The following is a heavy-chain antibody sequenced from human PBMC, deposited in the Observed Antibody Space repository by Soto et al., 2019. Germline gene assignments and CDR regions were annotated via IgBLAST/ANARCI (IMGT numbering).Heavy chain of an antibody. D-gene: IGHD1-1*01. V-gene: IGHV4-34*01. CDR3: ARAKLERNYYGMDV. CDR2: INHSGST. J-gene: IGHJ6*02. Sequence: SETLSLTCAVYGGSFSGYYWSWIRQPPGKGLEWIGEINHSGSTNYNPSLKSRVTISVDTSKNQFSLKLSSVTAADTAVYYCARAKLERNYYGMDVWGQGTTVTGSS. CDR1: GGSFSGYY.